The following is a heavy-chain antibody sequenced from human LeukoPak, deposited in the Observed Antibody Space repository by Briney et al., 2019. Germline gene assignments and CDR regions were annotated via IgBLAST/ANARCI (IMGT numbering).Heavy chain of an antibody. V-gene: IGHV1-69*13. CDR3: AKTKYYYYYMDV. D-gene: IGHD1-14*01. J-gene: IGHJ6*03. CDR1: GGTFSSYA. Sequence: GASVKVSCKASGGTFSSYAISWVRQAPGQGLEWMGGITPIFGTANYAQKFQGRVTITVDESTSTAYMELSSLRSEDTAVYYCAKTKYYYYYMDVWGKGTTVTVSS. CDR2: ITPIFGTA.